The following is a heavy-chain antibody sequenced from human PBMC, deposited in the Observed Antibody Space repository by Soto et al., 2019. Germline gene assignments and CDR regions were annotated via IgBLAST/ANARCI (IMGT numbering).Heavy chain of an antibody. Sequence: SETLSLTCTVSGGSISSSSYYWGWIRQPPGKGLEWIGSIYYSGSTYYNPSLKSRVTISVDTSKNQFSLKLSSVTAADTAVYSCARLYYDLLTGYRGAFDYWGQGTLVTVSS. D-gene: IGHD3-9*01. CDR1: GGSISSSSYY. V-gene: IGHV4-39*07. CDR2: IYYSGST. CDR3: ARLYYDLLTGYRGAFDY. J-gene: IGHJ4*02.